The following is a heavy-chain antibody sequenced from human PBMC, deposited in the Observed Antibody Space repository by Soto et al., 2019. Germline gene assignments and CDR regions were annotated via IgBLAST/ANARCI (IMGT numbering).Heavy chain of an antibody. Sequence: SETLSLTCAVYGGSFSGYYWSWIRQPPGKGLEWIGEINHSGSTNYNPSLKSRVTISVDTSKNQFSLKLSSVTAADTAVYYCARGKLSDYVWGSYRYHFDYWGQGTVVT. D-gene: IGHD3-16*02. CDR1: GGSFSGYY. CDR2: INHSGST. J-gene: IGHJ4*02. CDR3: ARGKLSDYVWGSYRYHFDY. V-gene: IGHV4-34*01.